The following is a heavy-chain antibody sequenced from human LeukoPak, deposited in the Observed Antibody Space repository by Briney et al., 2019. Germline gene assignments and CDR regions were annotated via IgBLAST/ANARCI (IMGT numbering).Heavy chain of an antibody. J-gene: IGHJ6*03. CDR3: ARGRNYYYYMDV. CDR1: GYTFTRHY. V-gene: IGHV1-46*01. Sequence: ASVKVSCKASGYTFTRHYMNWVRQAPGQGLEWMGKINPSSGGTGYAQKFQGRVTITRNTSISTAYMELSSLRSEDTAVYYCARGRNYYYYMDVWGKGTTVTVSS. CDR2: INPSSGGT.